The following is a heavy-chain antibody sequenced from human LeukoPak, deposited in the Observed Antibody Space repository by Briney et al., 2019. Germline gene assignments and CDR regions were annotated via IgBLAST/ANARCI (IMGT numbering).Heavy chain of an antibody. CDR1: GFTFSSYG. CDR3: ANPWASPY. Sequence: GGSLRLSCEASGFTFSSYGMHWVRQAPGKGLDWVAFIHHDGSNKYYADSVKGRFTISRDNSKNTLYLQMNSLRAEDTAVYYCANPWASPYWGQGTLVTVSS. V-gene: IGHV3-30*02. D-gene: IGHD3-16*01. J-gene: IGHJ4*02. CDR2: IHHDGSNK.